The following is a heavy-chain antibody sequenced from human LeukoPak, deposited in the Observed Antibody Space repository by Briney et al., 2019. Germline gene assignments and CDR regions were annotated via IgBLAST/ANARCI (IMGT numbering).Heavy chain of an antibody. CDR3: ARPYSSGWLPIGY. Sequence: PGGSLRLSCVVSGFTFRGYAMIWVRQAPGKGLEWVSAIGGTSGNTYYADSVKGRFTISSDNSKNTLYLQMNRLRAEDTAVYYCARPYSSGWLPIGYWGQGTLVTVSS. J-gene: IGHJ4*02. V-gene: IGHV3-23*01. CDR1: GFTFRGYA. CDR2: IGGTSGNT. D-gene: IGHD6-19*01.